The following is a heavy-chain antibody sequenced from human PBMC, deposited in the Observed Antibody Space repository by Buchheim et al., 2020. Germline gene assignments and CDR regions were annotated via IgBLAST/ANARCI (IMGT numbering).Heavy chain of an antibody. Sequence: QEQLVESGGGVVQPGGSLRLSCAASGFSFGSYGMHWVRQAPGKGLEWVAVISYDGSTNYDVDSVKGRFTISRDNSRTTLYLEMNSMGAEDTAVDYCGNGGLEQRRERWSLVYYIYSGMDVWGQGTT. V-gene: IGHV3-30*18. CDR2: ISYDGSTN. CDR3: GNGGLEQRRERWSLVYYIYSGMDV. CDR1: GFSFGSYG. J-gene: IGHJ6*01. D-gene: IGHD1/OR15-1a*01.